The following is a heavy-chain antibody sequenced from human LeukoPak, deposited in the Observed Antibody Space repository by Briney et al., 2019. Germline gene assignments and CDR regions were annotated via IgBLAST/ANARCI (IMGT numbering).Heavy chain of an antibody. CDR3: ARGGNLGLVF. J-gene: IGHJ4*02. CDR2: INGDGITT. V-gene: IGHV3-74*01. Sequence: PGRSLRLSCAASGFTFSSYGMHWVRQAPGKGLVWVSHINGDGITTNYADSVKGRFTISRDIGKNTLYLQMNSLRAEDTAVYYCARGGNLGLVFWGQGILVTVSS. CDR1: GFTFSSYG. D-gene: IGHD6-6*01.